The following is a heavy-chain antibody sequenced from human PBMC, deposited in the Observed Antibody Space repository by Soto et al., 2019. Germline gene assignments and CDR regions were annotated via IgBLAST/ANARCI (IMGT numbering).Heavy chain of an antibody. J-gene: IGHJ6*03. D-gene: IGHD6-6*01. CDR2: ISAYNGDT. CDR3: ARVQQLVGYFYSYMDV. CDR1: GYTFTNYG. V-gene: IGHV1-18*01. Sequence: QVQLLQSGAEVKKPGASVKVSCKASGYTFTNYGITWVRQAPGQGLERMGWISAYNGDTHYTQRLQGRVTMTTDTSTSTAYMELRGLRSDDTAVYYCARVQQLVGYFYSYMDVWGKGTTVTVSS.